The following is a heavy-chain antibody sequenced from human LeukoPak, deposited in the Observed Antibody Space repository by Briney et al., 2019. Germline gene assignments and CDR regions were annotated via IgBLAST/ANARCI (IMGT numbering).Heavy chain of an antibody. J-gene: IGHJ5*02. D-gene: IGHD4-11*01. V-gene: IGHV3-49*03. Sequence: GGSLRLSCTASGFTFGDYAMSWFRQAPGKVLEWVGFIRSKAYGGTTEYAASVKGRFTISRDDSKSIAYLQMNSLKTEDTAVYYCTRAHVTYSNYELNWFDPWGQGTLVTVSS. CDR1: GFTFGDYA. CDR3: TRAHVTYSNYELNWFDP. CDR2: IRSKAYGGTT.